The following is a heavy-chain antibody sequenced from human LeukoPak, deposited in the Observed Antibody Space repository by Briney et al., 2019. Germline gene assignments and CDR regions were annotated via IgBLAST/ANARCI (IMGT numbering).Heavy chain of an antibody. CDR3: ARVLRYDFWSAYYFDY. V-gene: IGHV1-18*01. CDR2: ISTYNGNT. Sequence: ASVKVSCKASGYTFNSYDISWVRRAPGQGLEWMAWISTYNGNTNYALKVQGRATMTTDTSTSTAYMELRSLRSDDTAVYYCARVLRYDFWSAYYFDYWGQGTLVTVSS. CDR1: GYTFNSYD. J-gene: IGHJ4*02. D-gene: IGHD3-3*01.